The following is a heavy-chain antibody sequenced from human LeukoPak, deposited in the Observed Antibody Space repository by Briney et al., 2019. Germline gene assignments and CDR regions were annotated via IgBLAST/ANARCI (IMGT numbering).Heavy chain of an antibody. CDR2: ILYDGSNK. J-gene: IGHJ6*04. CDR1: GFTFSSYA. Sequence: QPGGSLRLSCAASGFTFSSYAMHWVRQAPGKGLEWVAVILYDGSNKYYADSVKGRFTISRDSSKNTLYLQMNSLRAEDTAVYYCARDYPCSGGSCYSSYYYYGMDVWGKGTTVTVSS. D-gene: IGHD2-15*01. V-gene: IGHV3-30*04. CDR3: ARDYPCSGGSCYSSYYYYGMDV.